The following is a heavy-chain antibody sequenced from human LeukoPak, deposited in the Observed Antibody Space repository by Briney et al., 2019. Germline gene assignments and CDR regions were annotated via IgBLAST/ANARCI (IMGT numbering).Heavy chain of an antibody. J-gene: IGHJ4*02. CDR1: GSTYSIYW. Sequence: GGSLRLSCAASGSTYSIYWMSWVRQSPGKGLECVANKKQDGSDKYYVDSVKGRFTISRDNAKNSLYLQMNSLRAEDTAVYYCARVLSSGYYFDYWGQGTLVTVSA. V-gene: IGHV3-7*04. D-gene: IGHD3-22*01. CDR2: KKQDGSDK. CDR3: ARVLSSGYYFDY.